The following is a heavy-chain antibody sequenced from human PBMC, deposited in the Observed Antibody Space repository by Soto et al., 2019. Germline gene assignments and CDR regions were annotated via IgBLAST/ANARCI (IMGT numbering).Heavy chain of an antibody. D-gene: IGHD3-10*01. CDR1: GGTFSSCT. V-gene: IGHV1-69*02. CDR3: ATRRGDGYNDY. CDR2: IIPILGIT. J-gene: IGHJ4*02. Sequence: QVQLVQSGAEVKKTGSSVKVSCKASGGTFSSCTISWVRQAPGQGLEWMGRIIPILGITNYAQKFQGRVTITADKSTSTAYMELSSLRSEDTAVYYCATRRGDGYNDYWGQGTLVTVSS.